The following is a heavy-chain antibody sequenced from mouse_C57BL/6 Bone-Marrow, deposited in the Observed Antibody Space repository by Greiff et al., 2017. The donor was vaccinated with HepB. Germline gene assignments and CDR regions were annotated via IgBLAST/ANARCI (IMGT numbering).Heavy chain of an antibody. J-gene: IGHJ3*01. CDR2: IYPGSGST. Sequence: QVQLQQPGAELVKPGASVKMSCKASGYIFTSYWITWVKQRPGQGLEWIGDIYPGSGSTNYNEKFKSKATLTVDTSSSTAYMQLSSLTSEDSAVYYCARRGWLLRRLAYWGQGTLVTVSA. CDR1: GYIFTSYW. V-gene: IGHV1-55*01. D-gene: IGHD2-3*01. CDR3: ARRGWLLRRLAY.